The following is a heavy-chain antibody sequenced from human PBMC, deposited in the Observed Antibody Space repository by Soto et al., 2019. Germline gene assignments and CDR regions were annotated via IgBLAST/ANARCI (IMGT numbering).Heavy chain of an antibody. D-gene: IGHD2-15*01. CDR3: SRGGPAPSRIYYSYGMDD. V-gene: IGHV4-34*01. CDR1: GGSFSGYY. J-gene: IGHJ6*02. CDR2: INHSGSN. Sequence: PAETLCLTCAVYGGSFSGYYWSWIRQPPGKGLEWIGEINHSGSNNYNLSLKSRVTISVETSKNQFSLKLSSVTAADTAVYYCSRGGPAPSRIYYSYGMDDWGQGTTVTVSS.